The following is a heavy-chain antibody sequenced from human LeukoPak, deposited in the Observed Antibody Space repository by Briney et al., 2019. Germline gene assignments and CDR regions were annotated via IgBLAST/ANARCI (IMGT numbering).Heavy chain of an antibody. D-gene: IGHD3-10*01. Sequence: PSQTLSLTCTVSGGSISSYYWSWIRQPPGKGLEWIGYIYYSGSTNYNPSLKSRVTISVDTSKNQFSLKLSSVTAADTAVYYCARAAVVRGVPIYYFDYWGQGTLVTVSS. CDR1: GGSISSYY. CDR3: ARAAVVRGVPIYYFDY. V-gene: IGHV4-59*01. CDR2: IYYSGST. J-gene: IGHJ4*02.